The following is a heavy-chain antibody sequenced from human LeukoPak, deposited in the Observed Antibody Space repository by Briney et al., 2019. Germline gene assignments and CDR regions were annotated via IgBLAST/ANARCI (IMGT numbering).Heavy chain of an antibody. CDR2: LNEDGGRT. V-gene: IGHV3-23*01. D-gene: IGHD3-22*01. CDR3: AKDEGCDPSGNFLFHFNY. J-gene: IGHJ4*02. Sequence: GGSLRLSCAASGFTFRSYAMSWVRQAPGKGLEWVSVLNEDGGRTLYADSVKGRFTISRDNSQNTVYLHMNSLRAEDTAVYYCAKDEGCDPSGNFLFHFNYWGQGTLVTVSS. CDR1: GFTFRSYA.